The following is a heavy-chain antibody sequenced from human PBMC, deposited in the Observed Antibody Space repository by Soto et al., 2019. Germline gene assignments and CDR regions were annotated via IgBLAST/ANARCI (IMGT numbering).Heavy chain of an antibody. Sequence: QITLKESGPTLVKPTQTLTLTCTFSGFSLNTNAVGVAWIRQPPGKALEWLALLYWDDDKRYSLSLKSRLTITTDTSKNQVVLTMTNMDPEDTATYYCAHRRVRDSSGENFDSWGQGTLVTVSS. CDR3: AHRRVRDSSGENFDS. CDR1: GFSLNTNAVG. D-gene: IGHD6-19*01. J-gene: IGHJ4*02. CDR2: LYWDDDK. V-gene: IGHV2-5*02.